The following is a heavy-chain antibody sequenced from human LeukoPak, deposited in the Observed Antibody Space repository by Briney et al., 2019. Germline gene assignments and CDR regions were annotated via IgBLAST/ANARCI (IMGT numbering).Heavy chain of an antibody. V-gene: IGHV3-7*05. CDR1: GFTFSSYW. J-gene: IGHJ5*02. D-gene: IGHD5-12*01. CDR2: IKQDGSEK. Sequence: GGSLRLSCAASGFTFSSYWMSWVRQAPGKGLEWVANIKQDGSEKYYVDSVKGRFTISRDNAKNTLSLQMNSLRAEDTAVYYCAKSADSGYDYPRAPGSWGQGTLVTVSS. CDR3: AKSADSGYDYPRAPGS.